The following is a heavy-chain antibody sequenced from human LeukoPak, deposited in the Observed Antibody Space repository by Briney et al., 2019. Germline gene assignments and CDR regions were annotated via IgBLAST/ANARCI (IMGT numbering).Heavy chain of an antibody. CDR1: GFTFSSYA. D-gene: IGHD3-10*01. CDR3: AKDLRRDYGSGSYFPN. V-gene: IGHV3-23*01. CDR2: ISGSGGST. J-gene: IGHJ4*02. Sequence: KTGGSLRLSCAASGFTFSSYAMSWARQAPGKGLEWVSAISGSGGSTYYADSVKGRFTISRDNSKNTLYLQMNSLRAEDTAVYYCAKDLRRDYGSGSYFPNWGQGTLVTVSS.